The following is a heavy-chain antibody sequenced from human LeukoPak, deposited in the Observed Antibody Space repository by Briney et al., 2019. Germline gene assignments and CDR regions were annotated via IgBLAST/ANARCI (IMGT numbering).Heavy chain of an antibody. CDR2: ISSSGSTI. J-gene: IGHJ5*02. V-gene: IGHV3-11*04. CDR1: GFTFSDYY. D-gene: IGHD3-22*01. Sequence: GGSLRLSCAASGFTFSDYYMSWIRQAPGKGLEWVSYISSSGSTIYYADSVKGRFTISRDNAKNSLYLQMNSLRAEDTAVYYCARDFDYYDSSGYYWYWFDPWGQGTLVTVSS. CDR3: ARDFDYYDSSGYYWYWFDP.